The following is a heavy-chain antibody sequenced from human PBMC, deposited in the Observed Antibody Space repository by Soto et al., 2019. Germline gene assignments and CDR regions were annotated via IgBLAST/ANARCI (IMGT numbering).Heavy chain of an antibody. CDR3: ARDREHGWLGVFDY. J-gene: IGHJ4*02. Sequence: GGSLRLSCAVSGFTFNNFAMNWVRQAPGKGLQWVSALSPSGGSTYYADSVKGRFTISRDNSKNTLYLQMNSLRAEDTAIYYCARDREHGWLGVFDYWGQGTLVTVSS. CDR2: LSPSGGST. D-gene: IGHD5-18*01. CDR1: GFTFNNFA. V-gene: IGHV3-23*01.